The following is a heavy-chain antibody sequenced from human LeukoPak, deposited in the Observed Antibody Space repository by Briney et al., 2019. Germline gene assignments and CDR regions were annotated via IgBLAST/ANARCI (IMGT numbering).Heavy chain of an antibody. D-gene: IGHD3-10*01. CDR1: GGSISSSSYY. CDR3: ARVLFRGSGNYLRMNWFDP. Sequence: SETLSLTCTVSGGSISSSSYYWGWIRQPPGKGLEWIGSIYYSGSTDYNPSLKSRVTISVDTSRNQFSLRLSPVTAADTAVYSCARVLFRGSGNYLRMNWFDPWGQGTLVTVSS. J-gene: IGHJ5*02. V-gene: IGHV4-39*07. CDR2: IYYSGST.